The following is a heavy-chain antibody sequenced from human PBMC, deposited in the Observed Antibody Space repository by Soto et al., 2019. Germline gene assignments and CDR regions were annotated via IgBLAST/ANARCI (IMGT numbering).Heavy chain of an antibody. CDR1: GGSISSYY. CDR2: IYYSGST. D-gene: IGHD2-2*01. V-gene: IGHV4-59*01. CDR3: ARGIDIVVVPAARGYNWFDP. J-gene: IGHJ5*02. Sequence: SETLSLTCTVSGGSISSYYWSWIRQPPGKGLEWIGYIYYSGSTNYNPSLKSRVTISVDTSKNQFSLKLSSVTAADTAVYYCARGIDIVVVPAARGYNWFDPWGQGTLVTVSS.